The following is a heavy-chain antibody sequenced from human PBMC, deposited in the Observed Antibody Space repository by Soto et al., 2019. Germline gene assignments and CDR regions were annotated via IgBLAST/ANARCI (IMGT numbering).Heavy chain of an antibody. Sequence: QVQLVQSGAEVKKPGSSVKVSCKASGGTYNTFAISWVRQAPGQGLEWMGGIIPVLGPAFYAQQFQGRVTITADKSTTTAYLELTSLRSEDTAVYYCVRATKRYFDYWGQGTLVTVSS. CDR3: VRATKRYFDY. V-gene: IGHV1-69*06. J-gene: IGHJ4*02. CDR1: GGTYNTFA. CDR2: IIPVLGPA.